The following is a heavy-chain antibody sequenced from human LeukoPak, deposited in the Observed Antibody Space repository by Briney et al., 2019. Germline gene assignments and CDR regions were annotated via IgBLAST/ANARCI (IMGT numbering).Heavy chain of an antibody. Sequence: SETLSLTCTVSGGSINNYYWSWIRQPPGKGLEWIGNIYTSGSTNYNPSLKSRVTISVDTSKNQFSLKLSSVTAADTAVYCCARHQPLHSQFDYWGQGTLVTVSS. V-gene: IGHV4-4*09. CDR2: IYTSGST. CDR1: GGSINNYY. D-gene: IGHD6-13*01. J-gene: IGHJ4*02. CDR3: ARHQPLHSQFDY.